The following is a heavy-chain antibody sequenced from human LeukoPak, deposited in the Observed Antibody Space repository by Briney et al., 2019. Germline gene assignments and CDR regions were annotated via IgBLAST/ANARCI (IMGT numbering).Heavy chain of an antibody. Sequence: PGGSLRLSCTVSGFTVSTNSMSWVRQAPGKGLEWVANIKQDGSEKYYVDSVKGRFTISRDNAKNSLYLQMNSLRAEDTAVYYCARGSTVAEWGQGTLVTVSS. D-gene: IGHD6-19*01. V-gene: IGHV3-7*01. CDR3: ARGSTVAE. J-gene: IGHJ4*02. CDR2: IKQDGSEK. CDR1: GFTVSTNS.